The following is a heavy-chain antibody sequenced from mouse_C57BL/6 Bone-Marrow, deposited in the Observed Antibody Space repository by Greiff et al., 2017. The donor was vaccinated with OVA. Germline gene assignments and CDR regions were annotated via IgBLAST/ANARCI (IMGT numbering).Heavy chain of an antibody. CDR3: ARHEERVVTTRGAWFAY. CDR2: FYPGSGSI. D-gene: IGHD2-2*01. V-gene: IGHV1-62-2*01. CDR1: GYTFTEYT. J-gene: IGHJ3*01. Sequence: QVQLQQSGAELVKPGASVKLSCKASGYTFTEYTIHWVKQRSGQGLEWIGWFYPGSGSIKYNEKFKDKATLTADKSSSTVYMELSRLTSEDSAVYFCARHEERVVTTRGAWFAYWGQGTLVTVSA.